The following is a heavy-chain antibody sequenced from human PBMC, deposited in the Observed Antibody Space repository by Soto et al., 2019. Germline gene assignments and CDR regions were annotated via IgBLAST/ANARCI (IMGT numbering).Heavy chain of an antibody. CDR2: ISGSGGST. CDR3: AKDGYCSGGSCYRNHNWFDP. D-gene: IGHD2-15*01. Sequence: GGSLRLSCAASGFTFSSYAMSWVRQAPGKGLEWVSAISGSGGSTYYADSVKGRFTISRDNSKNTLYLQMNSLRAEDTAVYYCAKDGYCSGGSCYRNHNWFDPWGQGTLVTVSS. V-gene: IGHV3-23*01. J-gene: IGHJ5*02. CDR1: GFTFSSYA.